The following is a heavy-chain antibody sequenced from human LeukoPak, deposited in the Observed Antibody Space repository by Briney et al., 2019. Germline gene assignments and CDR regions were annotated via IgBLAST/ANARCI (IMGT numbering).Heavy chain of an antibody. J-gene: IGHJ4*02. CDR1: GFTFSSYG. CDR3: AKEWYSGYESPAY. D-gene: IGHD5-12*01. Sequence: GGSLRLSCAASGFTFSSYGMHWVRQAPGKGLEWVAFIRYDGSNKYYADSVKGRFTISRDNSKNTLYLQMNSLRAEDTAVYYCAKEWYSGYESPAYWGQGTLVTVSS. CDR2: IRYDGSNK. V-gene: IGHV3-30*02.